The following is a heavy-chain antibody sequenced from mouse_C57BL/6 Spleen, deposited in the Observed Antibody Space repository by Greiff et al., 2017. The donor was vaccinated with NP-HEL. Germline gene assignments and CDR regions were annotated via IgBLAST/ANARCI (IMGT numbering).Heavy chain of an antibody. Sequence: EVQGVESGGGLVQPGGSMKLSCVASGFTFSNYWMNWVRQSPEKGLEWVAQIRLKSDNYATHYAESVKGRFTISRDDSKSSVYLQMNNLRAEDTGIYYCTDEGYWGQGTTLTVSS. V-gene: IGHV6-3*01. J-gene: IGHJ2*01. CDR3: TDEGY. CDR2: IRLKSDNYAT. CDR1: GFTFSNYW.